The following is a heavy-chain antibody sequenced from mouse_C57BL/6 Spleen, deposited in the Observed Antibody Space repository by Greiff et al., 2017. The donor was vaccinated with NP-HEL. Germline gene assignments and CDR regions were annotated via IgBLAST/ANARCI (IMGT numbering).Heavy chain of an antibody. CDR2: IRLKSDNYAT. V-gene: IGHV6-3*01. Sequence: EVKVVESGGGLVQPGGSMKLSCVASGFTFSNYWMNWVRQSPEKGLEWVAQIRLKSDNYATHYAESLKGRFTISRDDSKSSVYLQMNNLRAEDTGIYYCTGGLRLDYWGQGTTLTVSS. CDR3: TGGLRLDY. J-gene: IGHJ2*01. CDR1: GFTFSNYW. D-gene: IGHD2-4*01.